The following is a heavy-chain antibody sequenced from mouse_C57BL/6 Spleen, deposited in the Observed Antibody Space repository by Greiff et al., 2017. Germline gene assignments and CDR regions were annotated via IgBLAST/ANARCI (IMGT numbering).Heavy chain of an antibody. V-gene: IGHV1-50*01. CDR3: ARWWYGAMDY. J-gene: IGHJ4*01. CDR2: IDPSDSYT. CDR1: GYTFTSYW. D-gene: IGHD1-1*02. Sequence: QVQLQQPGAELVKPGASVKLSCKASGYTFTSYWMQWVKQRPGQGLEWIGEIDPSDSYTNYNQKFKGKATLTVDTSSSTAYMQLSSLTSEDSAVYYCARWWYGAMDYWGQGTSVTVSS.